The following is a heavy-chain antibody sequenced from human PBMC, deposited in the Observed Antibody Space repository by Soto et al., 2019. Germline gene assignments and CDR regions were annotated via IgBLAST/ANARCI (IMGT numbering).Heavy chain of an antibody. CDR3: ARGNGSSRDYYYYGMDV. V-gene: IGHV4-59*01. CDR2: IYYSGST. D-gene: IGHD6-6*01. J-gene: IGHJ6*02. Sequence: PSETLSLTCTVSGGSISSYYWSWIRQPPGKGLEWIGYIYYSGSTNYSPSLKSRVTISVDTSKNQFSLKLSSVTAADTAVYYCARGNGSSRDYYYYGMDVWGQGTTVTVSS. CDR1: GGSISSYY.